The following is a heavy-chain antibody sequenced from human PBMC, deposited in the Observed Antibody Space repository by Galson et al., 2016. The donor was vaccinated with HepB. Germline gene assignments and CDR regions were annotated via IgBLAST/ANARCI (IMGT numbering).Heavy chain of an antibody. D-gene: IGHD3-22*01. J-gene: IGHJ3*01. CDR2: IFHSGHT. V-gene: IGHV4-39*01. Sequence: ETLSLTCSVSGGSISSTTYYWGWIRQPPGRGLEWIGSIFHSGHTYYNSSLKSRVTITVDTSKNQFSLKLNSVTAADTAVYHCARPRTSGYYYSAFDVWGQGAMVTVSS. CDR3: ARPRTSGYYYSAFDV. CDR1: GGSISSTTYY.